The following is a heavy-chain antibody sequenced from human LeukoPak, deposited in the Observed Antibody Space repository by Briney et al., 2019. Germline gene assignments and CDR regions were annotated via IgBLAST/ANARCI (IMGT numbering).Heavy chain of an antibody. Sequence: SVKVSCKASGGTFSSYAISWVRQAPGQGLEWMGGIIPIFGAANYAQKFQGRVTITADESTSTAYMELSSLRSEDTAVYYCARRFSGSSELDYWGQGTLVTVSS. D-gene: IGHD1-26*01. CDR2: IIPIFGAA. CDR1: GGTFSSYA. V-gene: IGHV1-69*13. CDR3: ARRFSGSSELDY. J-gene: IGHJ4*02.